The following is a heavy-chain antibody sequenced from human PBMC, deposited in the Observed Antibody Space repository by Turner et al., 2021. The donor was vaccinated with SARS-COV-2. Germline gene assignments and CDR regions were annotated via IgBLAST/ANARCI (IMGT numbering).Heavy chain of an antibody. V-gene: IGHV1-8*01. Sequence: QVQLVQSGAEVKKPGASVTVSCTASGYTFTSYDINWVRQATGQWLEWMGWMNPNSGNTGYAQKFQGRVTMTRNTSISTAYMELSSLGSEYTALYYCARTFTLMVRVDYWGQGTLVTVSS. J-gene: IGHJ4*02. CDR3: ARTFTLMVRVDY. D-gene: IGHD3-10*01. CDR1: GYTFTSYD. CDR2: MNPNSGNT.